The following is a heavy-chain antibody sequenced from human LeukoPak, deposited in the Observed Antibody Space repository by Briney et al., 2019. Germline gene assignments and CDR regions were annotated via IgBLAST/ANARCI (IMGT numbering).Heavy chain of an antibody. J-gene: IGHJ6*02. V-gene: IGHV3-21*01. CDR2: ISSSSSYI. Sequence: PGGSLRLSCAASGFTFSNYAMTWVRQAPGKGLEWVSSISSSSSYIYYADSVKGRFTISRDNAKNSLYLQMNSLRAEDTAVYYCARDRSVYSSSPEMNYGMDVWGQGTTVTVSS. CDR3: ARDRSVYSSSPEMNYGMDV. D-gene: IGHD6-6*01. CDR1: GFTFSNYA.